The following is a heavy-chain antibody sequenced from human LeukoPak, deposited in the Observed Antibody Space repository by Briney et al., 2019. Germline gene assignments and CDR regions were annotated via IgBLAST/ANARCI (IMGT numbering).Heavy chain of an antibody. CDR1: GYTFTSYA. Sequence: ASVKVSCKASGYTFTSYAMHWVRQTPGQRLEWMGWINAGNSNTKYSQKLQGRVTITRDTSTSTVYMELSSLRSEDTAVYYCARSTMIVVVIPDYWGQGTLVTVSS. D-gene: IGHD3-22*01. CDR3: ARSTMIVVVIPDY. CDR2: INAGNSNT. J-gene: IGHJ4*02. V-gene: IGHV1-3*01.